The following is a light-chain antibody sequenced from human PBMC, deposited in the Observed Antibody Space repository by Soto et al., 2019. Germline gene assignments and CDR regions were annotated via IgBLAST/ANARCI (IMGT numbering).Light chain of an antibody. Sequence: DIPMTQSPSSLSAAVGDRVTMTCRASHGISNFLASYQQKPGKVPKLLISAASTLQSGAPSRYSGSGSETDFTLTITSLQPEDVATYYCQKYSSVITFGQGTRLEIK. CDR3: QKYSSVIT. J-gene: IGKJ5*01. V-gene: IGKV1-27*01. CDR1: HGISNF. CDR2: AAS.